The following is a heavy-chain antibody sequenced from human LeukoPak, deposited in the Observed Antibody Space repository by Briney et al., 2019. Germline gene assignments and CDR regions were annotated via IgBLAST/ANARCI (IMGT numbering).Heavy chain of an antibody. J-gene: IGHJ6*02. D-gene: IGHD3-9*01. CDR3: ARWAYDILTGAYGMDV. CDR2: ISAYNGNT. CDR1: GYTFTSYG. Sequence: GASVKVSCKASGYTFTSYGISWVRQAPGQGLEWVGWISAYNGNTNYAQKLQGRVTMTTDTSTSTAYMELRSLRSDDTAVYYCARWAYDILTGAYGMDVWGQGTTVTVSS. V-gene: IGHV1-18*01.